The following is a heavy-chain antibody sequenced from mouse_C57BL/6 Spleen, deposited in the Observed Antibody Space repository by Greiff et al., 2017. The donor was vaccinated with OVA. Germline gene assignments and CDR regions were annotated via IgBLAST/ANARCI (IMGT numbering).Heavy chain of an antibody. D-gene: IGHD1-1*01. CDR1: GYAFSSSW. CDR3: ARGGTTVYFDY. Sequence: QVQLQQSGPELVKPGASVKISCKASGYAFSSSWMNWVKQRPGKGLEWIGRIYPGDGDTNYNGKFKGKATLTADNSSSTAYMQLSSLTSEDSAVYFCARGGTTVYFDYWGQGTTLTVSS. CDR2: IYPGDGDT. J-gene: IGHJ2*01. V-gene: IGHV1-82*01.